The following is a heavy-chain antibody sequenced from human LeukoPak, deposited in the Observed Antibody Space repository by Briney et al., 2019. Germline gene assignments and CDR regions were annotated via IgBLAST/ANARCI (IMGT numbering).Heavy chain of an antibody. CDR3: ARVRWGGLYYFDY. J-gene: IGHJ4*02. CDR1: GFTFSSYG. CDR2: IRYDGSNK. Sequence: PGGSLRLSCAASGFTFSSYGMHWVRQAPGKGLEWVAFIRYDGSNKYYADSVKGRFTISRDNAKNTLNLQMNSLRAEDTAVYYCARVRWGGLYYFDYWGQGTLVTVSS. D-gene: IGHD3-16*01. V-gene: IGHV3-30*02.